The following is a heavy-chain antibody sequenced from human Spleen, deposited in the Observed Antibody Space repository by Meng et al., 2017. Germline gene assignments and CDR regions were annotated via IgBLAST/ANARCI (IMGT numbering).Heavy chain of an antibody. CDR3: AREGLEPSRGLERPTFDY. CDR1: GDSVSSNSAA. J-gene: IGHJ4*01. CDR2: TYYRSKWYN. D-gene: IGHD6-19*01. Sequence: SDTLSPTCAIPGDSVSSNSAAWNWIRQSPSRGLEWLGRTYYRSKWYNDYALSVKSRITINPDTPKNQLSLQLNSVTPEDTAVYYCAREGLEPSRGLERPTFDYWGQGTLVTVSS. V-gene: IGHV6-1*01.